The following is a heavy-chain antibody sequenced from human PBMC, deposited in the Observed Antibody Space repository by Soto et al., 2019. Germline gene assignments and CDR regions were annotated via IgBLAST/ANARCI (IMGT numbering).Heavy chain of an antibody. CDR2: ILSKAGNYAT. J-gene: IGHJ4*02. CDR1: GFIFSGSA. Sequence: EVQLVESGGGLVQPGGSLKLSCAASGFIFSGSAVHWVRQASGKGLEWVGRILSKAGNYATAYPASMKGRFTISRDDSENTAFLQMNSLKTEDTAVYYCIIGGSPYYYDYWGQGTLVAVSS. CDR3: IIGGSPYYYDY. V-gene: IGHV3-73*01.